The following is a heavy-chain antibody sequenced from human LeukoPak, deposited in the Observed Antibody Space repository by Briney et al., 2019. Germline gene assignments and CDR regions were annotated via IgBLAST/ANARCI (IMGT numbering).Heavy chain of an antibody. CDR1: GFTFSNYA. CDR3: AKDEPGTYSPSDY. CDR2: MSYDGSDK. Sequence: PGGSLRLSCAASGFTFSNYAMHWVRQAPGKGLEWVAFMSYDGSDKYYADSVKGRFTISRDNSKSTLYRQMNSLRAEDTAVYYCAKDEPGTYSPSDYWGQGTLVTVSS. V-gene: IGHV3-30*18. J-gene: IGHJ4*02. D-gene: IGHD3-10*01.